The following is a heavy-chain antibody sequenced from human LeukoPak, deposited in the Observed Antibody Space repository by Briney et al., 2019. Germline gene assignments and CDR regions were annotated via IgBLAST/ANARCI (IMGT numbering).Heavy chain of an antibody. V-gene: IGHV4-39*07. CDR3: ARGGYYGSGNDFRFDP. J-gene: IGHJ5*02. CDR1: GGSIRSSTYY. Sequence: SETLSLTCTVSGGSIRSSTYYWGWIRQPPGKGLEWIGTIYYNGGTYYNPSLKSRVTISVDTSKNQFSLELTSVTAADTAVYFCARGGYYGSGNDFRFDPWGQGTLVTVSS. D-gene: IGHD3-10*01. CDR2: IYYNGGT.